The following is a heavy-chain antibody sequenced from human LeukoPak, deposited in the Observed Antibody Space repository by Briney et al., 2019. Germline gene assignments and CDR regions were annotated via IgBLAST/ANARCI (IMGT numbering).Heavy chain of an antibody. D-gene: IGHD1-20*01. J-gene: IGHJ3*02. CDR3: ARDQFRSISGNRWSYDAFDI. V-gene: IGHV6-1*01. CDR2: TYYRSKWYN. Sequence: SQTLSLTCAISGDSVSSNSAAWNWIRQSPSRGLEWLGRTYYRSKWYNDYAVSVKSRITINPDTSKNQISLNLNSVTAADTAVYYCARDQFRSISGNRWSYDAFDIWGQGTMVTVSS. CDR1: GDSVSSNSAA.